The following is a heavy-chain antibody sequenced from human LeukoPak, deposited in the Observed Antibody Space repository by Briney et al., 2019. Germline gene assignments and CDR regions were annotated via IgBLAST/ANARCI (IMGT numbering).Heavy chain of an antibody. J-gene: IGHJ4*02. CDR2: IKEDGTIK. V-gene: IGHV3-7*01. CDR3: ARIGYSSSSTDY. CDR1: GFTFSRYW. Sequence: GGSLRLSCAASGFTFSRYWMSWVRQAPGKGLEWVANIKEDGTIKYYVDSVKGRLTIFRDNAKSSVFLQVNSLRAEDTAMYYCARIGYSSSSTDYWGQGTLVTVSS. D-gene: IGHD6-13*01.